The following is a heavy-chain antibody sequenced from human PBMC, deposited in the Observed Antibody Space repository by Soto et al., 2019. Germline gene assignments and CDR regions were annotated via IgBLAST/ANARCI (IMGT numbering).Heavy chain of an antibody. CDR3: AAVSSGQVVLAFDI. J-gene: IGHJ3*02. Sequence: SAKVSCKASGFTFTNSAVQWVRQARGQRPEWMGWIVVGSGDTNYAQKFQERVTITRDMSTTTAYMELSSLRSEDTAVYYCAAVSSGQVVLAFDIWGQGTMVTVSS. CDR1: GFTFTNSA. V-gene: IGHV1-58*01. D-gene: IGHD6-6*01. CDR2: IVVGSGDT.